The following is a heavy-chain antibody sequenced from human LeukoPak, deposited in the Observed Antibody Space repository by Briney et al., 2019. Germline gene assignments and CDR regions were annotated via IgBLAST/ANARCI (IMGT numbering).Heavy chain of an antibody. CDR3: AREDYSGYDFYDY. V-gene: IGHV3-30-3*01. J-gene: IGHJ4*02. CDR1: GLTFSSYA. CDR2: ISYDGSNK. D-gene: IGHD5-12*01. Sequence: GGSLRLSCAASGLTFSSYAMHWVRQAPGKGLEWVAVISYDGSNKYYADSVKGRFTISRDNSKNTLYLQMNSLRAEDTAVYYCAREDYSGYDFYDYWGQGSLVTVSS.